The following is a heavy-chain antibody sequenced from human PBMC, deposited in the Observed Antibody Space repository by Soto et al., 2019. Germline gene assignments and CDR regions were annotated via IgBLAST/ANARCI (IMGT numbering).Heavy chain of an antibody. D-gene: IGHD3-3*01. V-gene: IGHV4-30-4*01. Sequence: SETLSLTCTVSGGSISSGDYYWSWIRQPPGKGLEWIGYIYYSGSTYYNLSLKSRVTISVDTSKNQFSLKLSSVTAADTAVYYCARGPFTIFGVVILFDYWGQGTLVTVSS. J-gene: IGHJ4*02. CDR2: IYYSGST. CDR3: ARGPFTIFGVVILFDY. CDR1: GGSISSGDYY.